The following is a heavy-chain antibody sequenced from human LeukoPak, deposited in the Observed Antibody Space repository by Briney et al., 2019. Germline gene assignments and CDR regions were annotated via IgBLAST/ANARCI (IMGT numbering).Heavy chain of an antibody. CDR3: ARPRSSWVYYFDY. CDR2: INHSGST. CDR1: GGSFSGYY. J-gene: IGHJ4*02. V-gene: IGHV4-34*01. Sequence: PSETLSLTCAVYGGSFSGYYWSWIRQPPGKGLEWIGEINHSGSTNYNPSLKSRVTTSVDTSKNQFSLKLSSVTAADTAVYYCARPRSSWVYYFDYWGQGTLVTVSS. D-gene: IGHD3-16*01.